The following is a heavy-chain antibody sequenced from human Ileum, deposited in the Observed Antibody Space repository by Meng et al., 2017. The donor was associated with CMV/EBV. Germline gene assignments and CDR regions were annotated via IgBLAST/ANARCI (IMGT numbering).Heavy chain of an antibody. CDR1: GWSFSGYY. CDR3: ARGAAAGYWFDP. Sequence: CACDGWSFSGYYWSWIRQPPGRGLEWIGEINHSGSTNYNPTLKSRVTISVDTSKNQFSLKLSSVTAADTAVYYCARGAAAGYWFDPWGQGTLVTVSS. J-gene: IGHJ5*02. CDR2: INHSGST. V-gene: IGHV4-34*01. D-gene: IGHD6-13*01.